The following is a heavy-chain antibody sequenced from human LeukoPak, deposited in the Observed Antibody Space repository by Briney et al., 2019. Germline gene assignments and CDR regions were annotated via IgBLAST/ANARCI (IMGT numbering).Heavy chain of an antibody. D-gene: IGHD2-21*02. CDR2: INPSGGST. Sequence: ASVKVSRKASGYTFTSYYMHWVRQAPGQGLEWMGIINPSGGSTNYAQKFQGRVTMTRDTSISTAYMELSRLRSDDTAVYYCARSPSKPVTAILGYWGQGTLVTVSS. V-gene: IGHV1-2*02. CDR3: ARSPSKPVTAILGY. CDR1: GYTFTSYY. J-gene: IGHJ4*02.